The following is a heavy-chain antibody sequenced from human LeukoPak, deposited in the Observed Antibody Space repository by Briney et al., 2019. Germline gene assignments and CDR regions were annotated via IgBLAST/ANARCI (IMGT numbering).Heavy chain of an antibody. CDR2: ISYDGSNK. Sequence: GRSLRLSCAASGFTFSSYGMHWVRQAPGKGLEWVAVISYDGSNKYYADSVKGRFTISRDNSKNTLYLQMNSLRAEDTAVYYCAKAAGSRYADYYFDYWGQGTLVTVSS. J-gene: IGHJ4*02. CDR3: AKAAGSRYADYYFDY. V-gene: IGHV3-30*18. CDR1: GFTFSSYG. D-gene: IGHD6-13*01.